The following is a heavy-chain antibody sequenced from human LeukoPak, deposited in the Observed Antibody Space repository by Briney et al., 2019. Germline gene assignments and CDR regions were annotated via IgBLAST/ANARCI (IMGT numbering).Heavy chain of an antibody. V-gene: IGHV1-2*02. J-gene: IGHJ6*02. CDR2: ITLNTGGT. CDR3: ARAARVSYYDNSPYGMDV. CDR1: GYSFTGYY. D-gene: IGHD3-22*01. Sequence: ASVKVSCKASGYSFTGYYMHWVRQAPGQGLEWMGWITLNTGGTNYAQKFQGRVTMTRDTSINTAYMELRRLRSDDTAVYYCARAARVSYYDNSPYGMDVWGQGTTVTVSS.